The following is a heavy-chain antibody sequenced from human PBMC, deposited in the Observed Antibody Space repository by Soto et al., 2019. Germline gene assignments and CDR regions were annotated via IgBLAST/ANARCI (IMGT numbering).Heavy chain of an antibody. J-gene: IGHJ6*02. CDR3: EIDRLMATAGTARHYFGLDV. Sequence: SETLSLTCTVSGGSIRSGGYYWSWVRQNPRRGLEWIGNIYYSGNTYYNPSLKSRLTISVDTSQNQFSLNLSSVTAADTAVYYCEIDRLMATAGTARHYFGLDVWGQGTTVTVSS. CDR1: GGSIRSGGYY. D-gene: IGHD5-18*01. CDR2: IYYSGNT. V-gene: IGHV4-31*03.